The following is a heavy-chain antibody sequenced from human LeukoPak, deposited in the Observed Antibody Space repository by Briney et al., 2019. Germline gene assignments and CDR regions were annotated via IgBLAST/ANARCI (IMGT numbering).Heavy chain of an antibody. CDR3: ARVPSSGYYRNFDY. Sequence: SETLSLTCAVYGDSFSGYYWNWIRQPPGKGLEWIGEISHSGSTKYNPSLTSRVTISVDTSKNQSSLKLNSVTAADTAVYYCARVPSSGYYRNFDYWGQGTLVTVSS. CDR1: GDSFSGYY. J-gene: IGHJ4*02. V-gene: IGHV4-34*01. CDR2: ISHSGST. D-gene: IGHD3-22*01.